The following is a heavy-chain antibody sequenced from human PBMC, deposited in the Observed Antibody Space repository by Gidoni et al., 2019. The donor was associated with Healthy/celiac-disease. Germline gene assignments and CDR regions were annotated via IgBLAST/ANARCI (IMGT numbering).Heavy chain of an antibody. CDR3: ARERRDIVVVVAAIRYFDI. Sequence: QVQLQESGPGLVKPSETLSLTCTVSGGSISRYYWSWIRQPPGKGLEWIGYIYYSGSTNYNPSLKSRVTISVDTSKNQFSLKLSSVTAADTAVYYCARERRDIVVVVAAIRYFDIWGQGTMVTVSS. D-gene: IGHD2-15*01. CDR2: IYYSGST. CDR1: GGSISRYY. J-gene: IGHJ3*02. V-gene: IGHV4-59*01.